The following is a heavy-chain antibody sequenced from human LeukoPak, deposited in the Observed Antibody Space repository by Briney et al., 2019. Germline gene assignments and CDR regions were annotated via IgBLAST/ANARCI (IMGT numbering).Heavy chain of an antibody. CDR3: ARRYGSGSYYNWFDP. D-gene: IGHD3-10*01. CDR2: VNHSGTT. V-gene: IGHV4-34*01. CDR1: GGSFSGYY. Sequence: SETLSLTCAVYGGSFSGYYWSWIRQSPGKGLDWIGEVNHSGTTNYNPSLKSRVTISVDTSKNQFSLKLSSVTAADTAVYYCARRYGSGSYYNWFDPWGQGTLVSVST. J-gene: IGHJ5*02.